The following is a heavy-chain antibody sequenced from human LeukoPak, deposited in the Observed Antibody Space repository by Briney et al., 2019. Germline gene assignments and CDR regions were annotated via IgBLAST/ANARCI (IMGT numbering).Heavy chain of an antibody. CDR3: ARGAYSGYDSVSYWFDP. V-gene: IGHV1-69*04. Sequence: ASVKVSCKASGGTFSSYAISWVRQAPGQGLEWMGRSIPILGIANYAQKFQGRVTITADKSTSTAYMELGSLRSEDTAVYYCARGAYSGYDSVSYWFDPWGQGTLVTVSS. D-gene: IGHD5-12*01. J-gene: IGHJ5*02. CDR1: GGTFSSYA. CDR2: SIPILGIA.